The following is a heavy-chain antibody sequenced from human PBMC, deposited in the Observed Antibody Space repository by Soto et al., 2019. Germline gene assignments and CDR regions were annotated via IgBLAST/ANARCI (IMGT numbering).Heavy chain of an antibody. Sequence: PGESLKISCKGSGYSFTSYWIGWVRQMPGKGLELMGIIYHGDSDTRYSPSFQGQVTISAEKSISTAYMQWSSLKSSDNAMYYCAGNRRVHDFVLMVYARESGMDXWGQGTTVTVS. CDR2: IYHGDSDT. V-gene: IGHV5-51*01. D-gene: IGHD2-8*01. J-gene: IGHJ6*02. CDR1: GYSFTSYW. CDR3: AGNRRVHDFVLMVYARESGMDX.